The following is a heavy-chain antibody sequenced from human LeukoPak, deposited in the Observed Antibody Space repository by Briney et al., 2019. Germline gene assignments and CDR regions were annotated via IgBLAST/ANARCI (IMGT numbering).Heavy chain of an antibody. D-gene: IGHD1-26*01. CDR2: ISYDGSKK. V-gene: IGHV3-30-3*01. Sequence: PGGSLRLSCAASGFTFSSYAMSWARQAPGKGLEWVVVISYDGSKKYYADSVKGRYTISRDNSRNTLYLQMNSLRPEDTAMYYCAREVGFLDSWGQGTLVTVSS. CDR1: GFTFSSYA. CDR3: AREVGFLDS. J-gene: IGHJ4*02.